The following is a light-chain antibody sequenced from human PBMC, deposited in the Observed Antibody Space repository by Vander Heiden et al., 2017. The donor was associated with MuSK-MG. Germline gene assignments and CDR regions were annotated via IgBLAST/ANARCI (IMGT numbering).Light chain of an antibody. CDR1: SGINVGTYR. V-gene: IGLV5-45*03. CDR2: YKLDSDK. Sequence: QAVLPPPSSLSASPGASASLTCTLRSGINVGTYRIYWYQQKPGSPPQYLLRYKLDSDKQQGSGVPSRFSGSKDASATAGILLISGLQAEDEDDYYWRIWNSSAWVFGGGTKLTVL. CDR3: RIWNSSAWV. J-gene: IGLJ2*01.